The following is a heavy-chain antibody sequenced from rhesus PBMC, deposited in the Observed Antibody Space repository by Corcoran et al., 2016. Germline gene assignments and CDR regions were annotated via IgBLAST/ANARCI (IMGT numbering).Heavy chain of an antibody. CDR1: GFTFSSYW. J-gene: IGHJ4*01. Sequence: EVQLVESGGGLAKPGGSLRLSCAASGFTFSSYWRNWVRQTPGKGLEWISAINSGGDTTYYADSLKGRFTISRDNSKNTLSLQMNSLRAEDTAVYYCAKRYWGDYQYYFDYWGQGVLVTVSS. CDR3: AKRYWGDYQYYFDY. D-gene: IGHD3-34*01. V-gene: IGHV3S42*01. CDR2: INSGGDTT.